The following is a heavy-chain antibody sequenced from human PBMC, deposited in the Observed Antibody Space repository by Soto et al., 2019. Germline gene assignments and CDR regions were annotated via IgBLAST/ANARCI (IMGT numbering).Heavy chain of an antibody. V-gene: IGHV3-66*01. J-gene: IGHJ4*02. D-gene: IGHD4-17*01. CDR2: IYSGGST. CDR3: VGEHTVTTLDY. Sequence: EVQLVESGGGLVQPGGSLRLSCAASGFTVSSNYMSWVRQAPGKGLEWVSVIYSGGSTYYADSVKGRFTISRDNSKNTLYLQMNSLRAEDTAVYYCVGEHTVTTLDYWGQGTLVTVSS. CDR1: GFTVSSNY.